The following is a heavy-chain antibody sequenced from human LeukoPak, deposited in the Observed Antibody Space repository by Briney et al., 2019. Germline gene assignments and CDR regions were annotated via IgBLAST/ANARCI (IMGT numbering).Heavy chain of an antibody. D-gene: IGHD6-19*01. Sequence: SETLSLTCTVSGGSISSYYWSWIRQPPGKGLEWIGYIYYSGSTNYNPSLKSRVTISVDTSKNQFSLKLSSVTAAATAVYYCARDYSSGWFFDYWGQGTLVTVSS. J-gene: IGHJ4*02. CDR2: IYYSGST. CDR1: GGSISSYY. CDR3: ARDYSSGWFFDY. V-gene: IGHV4-59*01.